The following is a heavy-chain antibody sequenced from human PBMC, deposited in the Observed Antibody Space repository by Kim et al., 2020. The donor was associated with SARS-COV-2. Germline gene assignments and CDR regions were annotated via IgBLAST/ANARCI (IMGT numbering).Heavy chain of an antibody. V-gene: IGHV1-2*06. CDR1: GYTFTGYY. CDR2: INPNSGGT. Sequence: ASVKVSCKASGYTFTGYYMHWVRQAPGQGLEWMGRINPNSGGTNYAQKFQGRVTMTRDTSISTAYMELSRLRSDDTAVYYCASSGWVDDSSGYYYFDYWGQGTLVTVSS. CDR3: ASSGWVDDSSGYYYFDY. J-gene: IGHJ4*02. D-gene: IGHD3-22*01.